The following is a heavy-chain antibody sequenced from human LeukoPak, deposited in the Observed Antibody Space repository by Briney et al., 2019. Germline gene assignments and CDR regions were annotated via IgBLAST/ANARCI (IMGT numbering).Heavy chain of an antibody. D-gene: IGHD3-22*01. CDR1: GYTFTSYA. Sequence: ASVKVSCKASGYTFTSYAIHWVRQAPGQRLEWMGWISAGNGNTKYSQNFQGRVTFISNTSATTAFMELSSLRSEDAAVYYCARGESYYDSSGYPYWGQGTLVTVSS. CDR2: ISAGNGNT. V-gene: IGHV1-3*01. J-gene: IGHJ4*02. CDR3: ARGESYYDSSGYPY.